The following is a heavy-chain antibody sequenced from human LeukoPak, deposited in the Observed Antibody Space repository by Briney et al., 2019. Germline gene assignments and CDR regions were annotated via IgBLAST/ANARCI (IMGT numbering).Heavy chain of an antibody. J-gene: IGHJ5*02. D-gene: IGHD2-15*01. Sequence: SQTLSLTCTVSGGSISSGSYYWSWIRQPAGKGLEWIGRIYTSGSTNYNPSLKSRVTISVDTSKNQFSLKLSSVTAADTAVYYCARGYCSGGSCYSESGGFDPWGQGTLVTASS. CDR3: ARGYCSGGSCYSESGGFDP. CDR2: IYTSGST. V-gene: IGHV4-61*02. CDR1: GGSISSGSYY.